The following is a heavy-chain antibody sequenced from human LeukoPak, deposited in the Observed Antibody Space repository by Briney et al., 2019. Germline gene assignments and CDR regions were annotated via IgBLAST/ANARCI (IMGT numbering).Heavy chain of an antibody. CDR3: ARLTTTLTTFLDY. V-gene: IGHV5-51*01. J-gene: IGHJ4*02. CDR2: IYPGDSDT. CDR1: GYTFTNYW. D-gene: IGHD4-11*01. Sequence: GESLKISCQGSGYTFTNYWIGWVRQMPVKGLEWMGIIYPGDSDTKYSPSFQGQVTISVDKSISTAYLQWSSLEASDTAMYYCARLTTTLTTFLDYWGQGTLVTVSS.